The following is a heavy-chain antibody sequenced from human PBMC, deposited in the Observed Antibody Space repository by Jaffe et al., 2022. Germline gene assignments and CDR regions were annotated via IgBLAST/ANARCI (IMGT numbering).Heavy chain of an antibody. CDR3: TRAGAVASIGTGRPIHFDP. Sequence: EVRLVQSGAEVKKPGETVKISCKVLGYTMIDYYIHWVQQAPGKGLEWLGLVDPELGDPIYAEKFQGRIAISADTLTDTSYLELRSLTVEDTAVYYCTRAGAVASIGTGRPIHFDPWGQGALVTVSS. CDR2: VDPELGDP. V-gene: IGHV1-69-2*01. D-gene: IGHD1-26*01. J-gene: IGHJ5*02. CDR1: GYTMIDYY.